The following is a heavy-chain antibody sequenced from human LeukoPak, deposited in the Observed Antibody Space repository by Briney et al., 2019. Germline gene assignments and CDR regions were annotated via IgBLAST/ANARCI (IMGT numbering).Heavy chain of an antibody. Sequence: SETLSLTCVVYGESFSGYYWTWIRQPPGKGLEWIGEIIDTGSTKYNSSLKSRVTIVDTSKNEFSLNLTSVTAADTAVYYCARLHPNDSSGYRKNAFDIWGQGTMVTVPS. CDR2: IIDTGST. V-gene: IGHV4-34*12. CDR1: GESFSGYY. D-gene: IGHD3-22*01. J-gene: IGHJ3*02. CDR3: ARLHPNDSSGYRKNAFDI.